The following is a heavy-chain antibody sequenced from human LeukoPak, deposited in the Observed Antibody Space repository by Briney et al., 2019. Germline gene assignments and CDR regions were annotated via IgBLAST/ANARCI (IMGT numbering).Heavy chain of an antibody. CDR2: IRYEGSNK. J-gene: IGHJ4*02. CDR1: GFIFSGYG. CDR3: AKESDVAAAGIDY. D-gene: IGHD6-13*01. V-gene: IGHV3-30*02. Sequence: GGSLRLSCAASGFIFSGYGMHWVRQAPGKGLQWVTFIRYEGSNKYYADSVKGRFTISRDNSKNTLYLRMNSLRVEDTAVYYCAKESDVAAAGIDYWGQGTLVTVSS.